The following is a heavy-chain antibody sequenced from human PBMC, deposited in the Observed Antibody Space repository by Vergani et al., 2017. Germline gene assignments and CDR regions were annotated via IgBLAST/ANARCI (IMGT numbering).Heavy chain of an antibody. V-gene: IGHV1-18*01. CDR1: GDTFTSYG. J-gene: IGHJ4*02. CDR2: ISAYNGNT. CDR3: ARASIVVVPAAHFDY. D-gene: IGHD2-2*01. Sequence: QVQLVQSGAEVKKPGASVKVSCKASGDTFTSYGISWVRQAPGQGLEWMGWISAYNGNTNYAQKLQGRVTMTTDTSTSTAYMELRSLRSDDTAVYYCARASIVVVPAAHFDYWGQGTLVTVSS.